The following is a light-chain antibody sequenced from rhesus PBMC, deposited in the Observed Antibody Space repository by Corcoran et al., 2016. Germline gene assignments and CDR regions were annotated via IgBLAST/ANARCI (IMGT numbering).Light chain of an antibody. Sequence: DIQMTQSPSSLSASVGDRVTITCKASQSISNYLNWYPQKPGKSPKLLIYRASRLQSGIPSRLSGSGSGTEFPLTISSLQPEDVSTYYCQQGYSYPLTFGGGTKVELK. V-gene: IGKV1-43*03. CDR2: RAS. J-gene: IGKJ4*01. CDR3: QQGYSYPLT. CDR1: QSISNY.